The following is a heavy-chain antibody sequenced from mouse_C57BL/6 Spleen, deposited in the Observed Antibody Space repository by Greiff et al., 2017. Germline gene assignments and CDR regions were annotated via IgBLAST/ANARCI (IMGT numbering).Heavy chain of an antibody. D-gene: IGHD1-1*01. CDR1: GFSLTSYG. V-gene: IGHV2-2*01. J-gene: IGHJ4*01. Sequence: QVHVKQSGPGLVQPSQSLSITCTVSGFSLTSYGVHWVRQSPGKGLEWLGVIWSGGSTDYNAAFISRLSISKDNSKSQVFFKMNSLQADDTAIYYCASITTESYYYAMDYWGQGTSVTVSS. CDR2: IWSGGST. CDR3: ASITTESYYYAMDY.